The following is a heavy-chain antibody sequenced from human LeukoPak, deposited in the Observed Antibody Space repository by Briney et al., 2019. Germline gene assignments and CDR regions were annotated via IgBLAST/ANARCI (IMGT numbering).Heavy chain of an antibody. CDR3: TRSYSGSYYSDC. CDR2: ISSSSSYI. CDR1: GFTFSSYS. J-gene: IGHJ4*02. V-gene: IGHV3-21*06. D-gene: IGHD1-26*01. Sequence: GGSLRLSCAASGFTFSSYSMSWVRQAPGQGLEWVSSISSSSSYINYADSVKGRFTISRDNAKNSLYLQMNSLRAEDTAVYYRTRSYSGSYYSDCWGQGTLVTVSS.